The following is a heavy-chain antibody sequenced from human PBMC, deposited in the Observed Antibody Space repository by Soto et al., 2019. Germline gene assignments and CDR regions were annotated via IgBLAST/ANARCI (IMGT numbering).Heavy chain of an antibody. D-gene: IGHD3-22*01. V-gene: IGHV1-69*01. CDR3: AREGPAYESGGYYDY. J-gene: IGHJ4*02. Sequence: QVQLVQSWAEVKKPGSSVKVSCKASGRTFSSYAISWVRQAPGQGLEWMGGMIPIFGTANYAQKFQGRVTITADESTSTAYMELRSLRSEDTAVYYCAREGPAYESGGYYDYWGPGTLVTVSS. CDR2: MIPIFGTA. CDR1: GRTFSSYA.